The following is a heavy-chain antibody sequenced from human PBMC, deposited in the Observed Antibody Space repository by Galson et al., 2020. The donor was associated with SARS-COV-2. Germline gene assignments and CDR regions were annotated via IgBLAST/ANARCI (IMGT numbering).Heavy chain of an antibody. D-gene: IGHD4-17*01. CDR1: GFTFSSYS. CDR2: ISSSSNTI. CDR3: AREGMPFPPNYVDVHCDC. J-gene: IGHJ4*02. V-gene: IGHV3-48*02. Sequence: GGSLRLSCAASGFTFSSYSMHWVRQAPGKGLEWVSYISSSSNTIYYADSVKGRFTISRDNAKNSLYLQMNSLRDEDTAVYYCAREGMPFPPNYVDVHCDCWGEGTLVTVSS.